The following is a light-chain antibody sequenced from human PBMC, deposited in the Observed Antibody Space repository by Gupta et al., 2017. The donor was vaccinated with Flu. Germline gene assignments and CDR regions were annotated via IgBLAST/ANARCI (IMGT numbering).Light chain of an antibody. J-gene: IGKJ2*03. CDR3: HQYNKWPLYS. CDR1: QSVSTK. CDR2: GAS. V-gene: IGKV3-15*01. Sequence: EIVMTQSPATLSVSPGERSTLSCRANQSVSTKLAWYQQKLGQAPRLLIYGASTRATGIPARFSGSGYGKEFTLTISSLQSEDFALYYGHQYNKWPLYSFGRGTKLEMK.